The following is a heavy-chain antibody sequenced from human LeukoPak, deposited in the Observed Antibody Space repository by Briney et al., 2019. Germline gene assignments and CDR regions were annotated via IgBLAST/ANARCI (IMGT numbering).Heavy chain of an antibody. CDR1: GGSISSNNYY. J-gene: IGHJ5*02. CDR3: ARHGSYSWYARTHNWFDP. V-gene: IGHV4-39*01. D-gene: IGHD6-13*01. CDR2: VHYSGSS. Sequence: SETLSLTCTVSGGSISSNNYYWGWSRQPPGKGLVWIGGVHYSGSSYYNPSLKSRLTISVDTSKSQFSLKLSSVTAADTAVYYCARHGSYSWYARTHNWFDPWGQGTLVTVSS.